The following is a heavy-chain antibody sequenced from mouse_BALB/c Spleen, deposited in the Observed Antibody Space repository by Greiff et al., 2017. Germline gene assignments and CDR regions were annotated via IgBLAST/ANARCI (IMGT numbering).Heavy chain of an antibody. CDR2: INPSTGYT. D-gene: IGHD6-2*01. CDR3: ARGRSRYYAMDY. CDR1: GYTFTSYW. V-gene: IGHV1-7*01. Sequence: QVQLQQSGAELAKPGASVKMSCKASGYTFTSYWMHWVKQRPGQGLEWIGYINPSTGYTEYNQKFKDKATLTADKSSSTAYMQLSSLTSEDSAVYYCARGRSRYYAMDYWGQGTSVTVSS. J-gene: IGHJ4*01.